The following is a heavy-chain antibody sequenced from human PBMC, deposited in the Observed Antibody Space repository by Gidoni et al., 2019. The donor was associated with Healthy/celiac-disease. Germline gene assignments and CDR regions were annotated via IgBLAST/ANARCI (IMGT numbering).Heavy chain of an antibody. V-gene: IGHV3-30*18. D-gene: IGHD3-22*01. J-gene: IGHJ4*02. Sequence: QVQRVESAGGAVQPGRSRRPPCAASGFTLSCSGMHWVRQAPGKGLEWVAVISYDGSNKYYADSVKGRFTISRDNSKNTLYLQMNSLRAEDTAVYYCAKDSGIGYYDSSGYFDYWGQGTLVTVSS. CDR3: AKDSGIGYYDSSGYFDY. CDR2: ISYDGSNK. CDR1: GFTLSCSG.